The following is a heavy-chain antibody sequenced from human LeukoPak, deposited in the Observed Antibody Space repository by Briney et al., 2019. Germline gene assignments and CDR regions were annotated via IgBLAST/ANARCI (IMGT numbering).Heavy chain of an antibody. CDR2: IYPGDSDT. J-gene: IGHJ4*02. Sequence: GESLKISCKGSGYRFTTYWIGWVRQMPGKGLEWMGIIYPGDSDTRYSPSFQGQVTISADKSISTAYLQWSSLKASDTAMYYCARLIMVRGKGDPFDYWGQGTLVTVSS. D-gene: IGHD3-10*01. CDR3: ARLIMVRGKGDPFDY. V-gene: IGHV5-51*01. CDR1: GYRFTTYW.